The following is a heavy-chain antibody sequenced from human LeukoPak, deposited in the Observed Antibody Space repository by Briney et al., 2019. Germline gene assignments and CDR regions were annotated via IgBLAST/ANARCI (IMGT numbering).Heavy chain of an antibody. D-gene: IGHD6-6*01. Sequence: GGSLRLSCAASGFTFSSYAMSWVRQAPGKGLEWVSAISGSGGSTYYADSVKGRFTISRDNSKNTLYLQMNSLRAEDTAVYYCARGRVSIAARPAYMDVWGKGTTVTVSS. J-gene: IGHJ6*03. CDR2: ISGSGGST. CDR3: ARGRVSIAARPAYMDV. V-gene: IGHV3-23*01. CDR1: GFTFSSYA.